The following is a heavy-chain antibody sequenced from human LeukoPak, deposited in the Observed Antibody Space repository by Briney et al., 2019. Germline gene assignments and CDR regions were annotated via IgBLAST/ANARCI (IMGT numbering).Heavy chain of an antibody. CDR2: IKYDGSEK. CDR3: ARDRGGYEFFDS. D-gene: IGHD5-12*01. Sequence: GGSLRLSCTASGLSFSGQWMNWVRQSPGQGLEWVANIKYDGSEKYYVDSVKGRFTISREDAKNSLSLQMDSVRPEDTAVYYCARDRGGYEFFDSWGQGILVTVSS. J-gene: IGHJ4*02. CDR1: GLSFSGQW. V-gene: IGHV3-7*01.